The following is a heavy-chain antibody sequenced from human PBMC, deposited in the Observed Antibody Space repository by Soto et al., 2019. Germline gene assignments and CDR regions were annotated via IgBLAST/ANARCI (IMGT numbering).Heavy chain of an antibody. V-gene: IGHV3-30-3*01. J-gene: IGHJ4*02. Sequence: QVQLVESGGGVVQPGRSLRLSCAASGFTFSSYAMHWVRQAPGKGLEWVAVISYDGSNKYYADSVKGQFTISRDNSKNTLYLQMNSLRAEDTAVYYCARDIPPGGGYWGQGTLVTVSS. D-gene: IGHD2-15*01. CDR3: ARDIPPGGGY. CDR1: GFTFSSYA. CDR2: ISYDGSNK.